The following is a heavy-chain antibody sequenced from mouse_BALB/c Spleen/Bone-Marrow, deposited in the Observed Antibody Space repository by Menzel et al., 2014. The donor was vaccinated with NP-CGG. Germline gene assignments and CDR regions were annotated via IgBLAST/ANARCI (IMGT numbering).Heavy chain of an antibody. Sequence: QVQLKESGPEVVRPGVSVKISCKGSGYTFTDYAMHWGKQSHSKSLEWIGVISTYNGNTNYNQKFKGKATMTVDKSSSTAYMELARLTSEDSAIYYCAREVRAPWYAMDYWGQGTSVTVSS. CDR1: GYTFTDYA. CDR3: AREVRAPWYAMDY. CDR2: ISTYNGNT. D-gene: IGHD2-14*01. V-gene: IGHV1-67*01. J-gene: IGHJ4*01.